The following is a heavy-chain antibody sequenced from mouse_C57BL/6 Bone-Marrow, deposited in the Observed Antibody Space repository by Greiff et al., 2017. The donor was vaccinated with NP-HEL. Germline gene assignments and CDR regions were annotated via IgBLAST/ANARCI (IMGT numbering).Heavy chain of an antibody. CDR3: AREGTVGAYFDY. CDR2: IDPSDSET. V-gene: IGHV1-52*01. CDR1: GYTFTSYW. J-gene: IGHJ2*01. Sequence: QVQLQQPGAELVRPGSSVKLSCKASGYTFTSYWMHWVKQRPIQGLEWIGNIDPSDSETHYNQKFKDKATLTVDKSSSTAYMQLSSLTSEDSAVYYCAREGTVGAYFDYWGQGTTLTVSS. D-gene: IGHD1-1*01.